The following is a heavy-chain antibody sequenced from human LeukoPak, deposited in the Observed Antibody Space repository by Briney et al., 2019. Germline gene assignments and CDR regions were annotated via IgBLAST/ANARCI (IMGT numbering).Heavy chain of an antibody. V-gene: IGHV4-30-2*01. CDR3: ARGDHFGVEKGYYDSSGLFDY. Sequence: PWETLSLTCAVSGDPISSGGYSWSWIRQPRGKGLEWFGYIYHSGSTYYNPSLKSRVPISVDRSKNQFPLKLSSVTAADTAVYYCARGDHFGVEKGYYDSSGLFDYWGQGTLVTVSS. CDR2: IYHSGST. CDR1: GDPISSGGYS. D-gene: IGHD3-22*01. J-gene: IGHJ4*02.